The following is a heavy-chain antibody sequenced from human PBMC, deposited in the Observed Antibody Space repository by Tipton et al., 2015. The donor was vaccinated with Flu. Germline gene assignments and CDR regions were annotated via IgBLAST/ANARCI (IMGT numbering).Heavy chain of an antibody. Sequence: TLSLTCTVSGGSIRSGSSFWSWIRQPAGKGLQWIGRVHSTGTTHYNPSLQSRVTISIDTPRNQYSLKIYSVTAADTAVYYCARDPTVGKNEGDWGQGRLVTVPS. CDR2: VHSTGTT. CDR1: GGSIRSGSSF. D-gene: IGHD1-1*01. J-gene: IGHJ4*02. V-gene: IGHV4-61*02. CDR3: ARDPTVGKNEGD.